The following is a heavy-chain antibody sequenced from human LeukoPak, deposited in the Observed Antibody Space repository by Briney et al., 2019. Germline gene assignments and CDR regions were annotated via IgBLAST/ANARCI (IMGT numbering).Heavy chain of an antibody. D-gene: IGHD5-18*01. CDR2: INHSGST. V-gene: IGHV4-34*01. J-gene: IGHJ4*02. CDR3: AKPADTAMGIDY. Sequence: SETLSLTRAVYGGSFSGYYWSWIRQPPGKGLKWIGEINHSGSTNYNPSLKSRVTISVDTSKNQFSLKLSSVTAADTAVYYCAKPADTAMGIDYWGQGTLVTVSS. CDR1: GGSFSGYY.